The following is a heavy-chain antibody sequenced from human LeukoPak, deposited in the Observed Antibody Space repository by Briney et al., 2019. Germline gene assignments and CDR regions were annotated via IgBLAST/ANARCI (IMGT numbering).Heavy chain of an antibody. Sequence: GGSLRLSCAASGFTFDDYAMHWVRQAPGKGLEWVSGISWNSGSIGYADSVKGRFTISRDNAKNSLYLQMNSLRAEDTALYYCAKDRERWPRKYYFDYWGQGTLVTVSS. J-gene: IGHJ4*02. CDR2: ISWNSGSI. CDR1: GFTFDDYA. D-gene: IGHD5-24*01. V-gene: IGHV3-9*01. CDR3: AKDRERWPRKYYFDY.